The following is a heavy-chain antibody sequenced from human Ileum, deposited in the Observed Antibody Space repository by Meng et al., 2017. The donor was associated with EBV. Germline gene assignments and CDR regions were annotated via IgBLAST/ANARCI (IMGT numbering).Heavy chain of an antibody. CDR1: GGSISIRSYY. J-gene: IGHJ4*02. Sequence: QLQLQESGPGLVKPSETLSRTCTVSGGSISIRSYYWAWIRQPPGEGLEWIGSVVYSGTTYYTSSLKSRVSISVDTSKNQFSLKLSSVTAADTAVYYCARHHHSPTFDYWGQGTLVTVSS. CDR2: VVYSGTT. CDR3: ARHHHSPTFDY. V-gene: IGHV4-39*01. D-gene: IGHD1-14*01.